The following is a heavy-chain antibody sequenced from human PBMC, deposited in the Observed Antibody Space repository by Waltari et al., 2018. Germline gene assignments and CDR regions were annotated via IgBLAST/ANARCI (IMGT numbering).Heavy chain of an antibody. Sequence: QVQLQQWGAGLLKPSETLSLTCAVYGGSFSGYYWSWIRQPPGMGLEWIGEINHSGSTNYNPSLKSRVTISVDTSKNQFSLKLSSVTAADTAVYYCARGRTYYDFWSGSTRYFDYWGQGTLVTVSS. CDR2: INHSGST. CDR3: ARGRTYYDFWSGSTRYFDY. CDR1: GGSFSGYY. D-gene: IGHD3-3*01. V-gene: IGHV4-34*01. J-gene: IGHJ4*02.